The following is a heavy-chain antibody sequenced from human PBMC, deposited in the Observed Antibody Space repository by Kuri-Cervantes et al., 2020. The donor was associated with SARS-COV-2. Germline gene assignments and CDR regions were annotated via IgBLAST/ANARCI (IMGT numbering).Heavy chain of an antibody. Sequence: SGPTLVKPTQTLTLTCSISGFSLNTRGMSVSWFRRPPGKALEWLARIEWNDDKYYSTSLKTKLSVSKDTSENQVALTLTNMDPLDSATYYCARTPGLAGSYSYDYWGQGTPVTVSS. V-gene: IGHV2-70*12. D-gene: IGHD1-26*01. CDR3: ARTPGLAGSYSYDY. CDR1: GFSLNTRGMS. J-gene: IGHJ4*02. CDR2: IEWNDDK.